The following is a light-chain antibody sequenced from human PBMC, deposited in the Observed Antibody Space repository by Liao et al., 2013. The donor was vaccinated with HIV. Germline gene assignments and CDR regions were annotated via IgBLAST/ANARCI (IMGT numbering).Light chain of an antibody. CDR2: SDG. V-gene: IGLV3-21*04. CDR1: NIGSKS. Sequence: SYELTQPPSVSVAPGKTARITCGGNNIGSKSVHWYQQKPGQAPVLVIYSDGDRPSGIPERFSGSNSGNTATLTLSRVEAGDEADYYCQVWDVTSDHWVFGGGTKLTVL. CDR3: QVWDVTSDHWV. J-gene: IGLJ3*02.